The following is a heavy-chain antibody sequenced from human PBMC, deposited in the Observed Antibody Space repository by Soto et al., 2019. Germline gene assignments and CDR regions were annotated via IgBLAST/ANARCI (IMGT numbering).Heavy chain of an antibody. J-gene: IGHJ6*03. CDR3: ARIVVVPAAMGYYYYYYMDV. D-gene: IGHD2-2*01. CDR2: IYYSGST. CDR1: GGSISSYY. V-gene: IGHV4-59*08. Sequence: QVQLQESGPGLVKPSETLSLTCTVSGGSISSYYWSWIRQPPGKGLEWIGYIYYSGSTNYNPSLKRRVTIIVDKSKNHFSLKLSSVTAADTAVYYCARIVVVPAAMGYYYYYYMDVWGKGTTVTVSS.